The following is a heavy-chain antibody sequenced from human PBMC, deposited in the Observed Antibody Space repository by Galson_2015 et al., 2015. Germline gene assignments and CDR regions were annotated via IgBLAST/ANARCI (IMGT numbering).Heavy chain of an antibody. J-gene: IGHJ4*02. CDR3: ARVGDYGDLNVDY. V-gene: IGHV6-1*01. Sequence: CAISGDSVSSNSAGWHWIRQSPSRGLEWLGRTYYRSKWYNDYAVPVKSRITINPDTSKNQFSLQLNSVTPEDTAVYYCARVGDYGDLNVDYWGQGTLVTVSS. CDR1: GDSVSSNSAG. D-gene: IGHD4-17*01. CDR2: TYYRSKWYN.